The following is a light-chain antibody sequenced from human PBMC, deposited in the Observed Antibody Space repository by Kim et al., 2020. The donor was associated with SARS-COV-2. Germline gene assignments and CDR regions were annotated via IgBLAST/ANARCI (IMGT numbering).Light chain of an antibody. J-gene: IGKJ3*01. Sequence: DIVMAQFPLSLPVTPGEPASISCRSSQSLLGGNGKNYLDWYLQKPGQSPQLLIYLGSSRASGVPDRFSGSGSGTDFTLQISRVEAEDVGVYYCMQTLQTPLTFGPGTKVDIK. CDR3: MQTLQTPLT. CDR2: LGS. V-gene: IGKV2-28*01. CDR1: QSLLGGNGKNY.